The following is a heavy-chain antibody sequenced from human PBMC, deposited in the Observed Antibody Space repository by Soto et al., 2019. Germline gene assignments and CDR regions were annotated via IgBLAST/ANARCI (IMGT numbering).Heavy chain of an antibody. CDR3: ARGRTVRNYADDSSDYFYFFDY. J-gene: IGHJ4*02. V-gene: IGHV4-59*01. CDR2: VYYTGST. Sequence: TSETLSLTCTDSGDSISTFYWGWMRQSPRKELEWIGYVYYTGSTNYNPSLKSRVTISVDRSKNQFSLKLTSANAADTAVYYCARGRTVRNYADDSSDYFYFFDYWGQGTQVTVSS. D-gene: IGHD3-22*01. CDR1: GDSISTFY.